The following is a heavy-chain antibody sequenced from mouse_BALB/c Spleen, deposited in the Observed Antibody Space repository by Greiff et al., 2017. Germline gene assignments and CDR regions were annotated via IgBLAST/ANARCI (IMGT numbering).Heavy chain of an antibody. J-gene: IGHJ4*01. V-gene: IGHV1S81*02. CDR1: GYTFTSYY. CDR3: TRGGLLRSAMDY. CDR2: INPSNGGT. Sequence: QVHVKQTGAELVKPGASVKLSCKASGYTFTSYYMYWVKQRPGQGLEWIGEINPSNGGTNFNEKFKSKATLTVDKSSSTAYMQLSSLTSEDSAVYYCTRGGLLRSAMDYWGQGTSVTVS. D-gene: IGHD1-1*01.